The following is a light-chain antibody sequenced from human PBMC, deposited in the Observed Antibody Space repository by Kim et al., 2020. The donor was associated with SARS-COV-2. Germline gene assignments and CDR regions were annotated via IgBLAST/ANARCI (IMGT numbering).Light chain of an antibody. V-gene: IGLV2-14*01. Sequence: QSALTQPASVSGSPGQSITISCTGTSSDVGGYNFVSWYQQHPGKAPKLIIYDVTNRPSGVSNRFSGSKSGNTASLTISGLQAEDEADYYCCSYTISSWVFGGGTQLTVL. J-gene: IGLJ3*02. CDR3: CSYTISSWV. CDR2: DVT. CDR1: SSDVGGYNF.